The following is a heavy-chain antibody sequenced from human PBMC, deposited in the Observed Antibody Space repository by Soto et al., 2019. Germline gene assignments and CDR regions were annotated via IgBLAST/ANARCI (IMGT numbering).Heavy chain of an antibody. J-gene: IGHJ5*02. CDR1: GFSLSNAGLG. CDR3: ASTYSTSWYWFDA. D-gene: IGHD6-13*01. Sequence: QVTVKESGPVLVKPTETLTLTCTVSGFSLSNAGLGVSWIRQPPGKALEWLAHFFSNDEKSYSTSLKSRLTISKDTSKSQVVLTMTNMDPVDTATYYCASTYSTSWYWFDAWGQGTLVTVSS. CDR2: FFSNDEK. V-gene: IGHV2-26*04.